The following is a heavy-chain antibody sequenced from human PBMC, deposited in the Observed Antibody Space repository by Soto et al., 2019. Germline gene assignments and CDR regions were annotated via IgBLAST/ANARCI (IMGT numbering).Heavy chain of an antibody. D-gene: IGHD3-22*01. V-gene: IGHV3-23*01. CDR2: ISGSGGST. CDR3: AKDKDYYYDSSGYSDY. J-gene: IGHJ4*02. Sequence: GSLRLSCAASGFTFSSYAMSWVRQAPGKGLEWVSAISGSGGSTYYADSVKDRFTISRDNSKNTLYLQMNSLRAEDTAVYYCAKDKDYYYDSSGYSDYWGQGTLVTVSS. CDR1: GFTFSSYA.